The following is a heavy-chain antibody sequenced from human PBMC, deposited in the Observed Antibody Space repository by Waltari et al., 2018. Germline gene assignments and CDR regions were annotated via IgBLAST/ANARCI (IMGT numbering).Heavy chain of an antibody. CDR3: ARNRIGNDRLDV. CDR1: GDSISSDY. V-gene: IGHV4-4*07. J-gene: IGHJ4*02. CDR2: ISGSGGTT. Sequence: QVQLRESGPGLVKPSETLSLTCAVSGDSISSDYWSWIRQPPGKGLEWIGRISGSGGTTRYNPSLKSRLTISIDTSKRQFSLKLTSLTAADTAVYFCARNRIGNDRLDVWGPGVLVTVSS. D-gene: IGHD1-1*01.